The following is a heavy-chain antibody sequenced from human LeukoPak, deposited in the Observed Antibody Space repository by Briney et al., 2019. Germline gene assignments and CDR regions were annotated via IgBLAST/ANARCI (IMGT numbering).Heavy chain of an antibody. CDR1: PGSMDSGLYY. CDR3: ARETKDIYSPSWGLYDTYYYIDA. V-gene: IGHV4-61*02. D-gene: IGHD5/OR15-5a*01. J-gene: IGHJ6*03. CDR2: ISNSGGT. Sequence: PSQTLSLTCAVSPGSMDSGLYYWTWIRQPAGKGLEWIGRISNSGGTAYNPSLRSRVTITLDMSNNHLSLKVTSVTAADTAVYYCARETKDIYSPSWGLYDTYYYIDAWGKGTTVTVSS.